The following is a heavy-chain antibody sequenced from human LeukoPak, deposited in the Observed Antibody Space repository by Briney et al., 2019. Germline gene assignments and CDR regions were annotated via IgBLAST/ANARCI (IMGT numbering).Heavy chain of an antibody. J-gene: IGHJ4*02. V-gene: IGHV3-7*01. Sequence: GGSLRLSCAASGFTVSTKYMNWVRQAPGKGLEWVANINIEGSQKNYVDSVKGRFTISRDNAENSLYLQLNSLRAEDAAMYFCARDVPNGFFDYWGQGALVTVSS. D-gene: IGHD2-8*01. CDR3: ARDVPNGFFDY. CDR1: GFTVSTKY. CDR2: INIEGSQK.